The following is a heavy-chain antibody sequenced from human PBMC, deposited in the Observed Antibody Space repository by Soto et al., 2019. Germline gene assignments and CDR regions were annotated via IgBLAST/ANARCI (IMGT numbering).Heavy chain of an antibody. J-gene: IGHJ6*02. CDR2: INPNSGGT. V-gene: IGHV1-2*04. Sequence: ASVKVSCKASGYTFSGYYMHWVRLAPAQGLECMGLINPNSGGTNYAQKFQGWVTMTRDTSISTAYMELRRLRSDDTDVYYCARVRIAAAGPAYGMDVWGQGTTVTVSS. CDR1: GYTFSGYY. D-gene: IGHD6-13*01. CDR3: ARVRIAAAGPAYGMDV.